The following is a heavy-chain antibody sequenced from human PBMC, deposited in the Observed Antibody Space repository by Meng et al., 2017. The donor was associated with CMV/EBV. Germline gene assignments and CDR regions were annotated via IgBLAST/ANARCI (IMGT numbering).Heavy chain of an antibody. D-gene: IGHD2-2*01. V-gene: IGHV4-34*01. CDR2: INHSGST. J-gene: IGHJ2*01. CDR3: ARGLYCSSTSCYRKYFDL. CDR1: GGSFSGYY. Sequence: SQTLSLTCAVYGGSFSGYYCSWIRQPPGKGLEWIGEINHSGSTNYNPSLKSRVTISVDTSKNQFSLKLSSVTAADTAVYYCARGLYCSSTSCYRKYFDLWGRGTLVTVSS.